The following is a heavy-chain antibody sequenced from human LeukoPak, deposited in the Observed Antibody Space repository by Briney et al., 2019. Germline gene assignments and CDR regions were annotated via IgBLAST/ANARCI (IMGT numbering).Heavy chain of an antibody. Sequence: PSETLSLTCTVSGGSISSYYWSWIRQPPGKGLEWIGYIYYSGNTNYNPSLKSRVTISVDTSKNQFSLKLSSVTAADTAVYFCARHTSDYGGSPHRAFDIWGQGTMVTVSS. CDR1: GGSISSYY. D-gene: IGHD4-23*01. CDR3: ARHTSDYGGSPHRAFDI. J-gene: IGHJ3*02. V-gene: IGHV4-59*08. CDR2: IYYSGNT.